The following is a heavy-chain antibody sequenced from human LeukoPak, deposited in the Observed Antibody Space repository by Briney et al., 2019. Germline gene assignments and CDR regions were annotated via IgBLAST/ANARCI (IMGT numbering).Heavy chain of an antibody. CDR2: IIPIFGTA. CDR1: GGTFSSYA. D-gene: IGHD1-26*01. J-gene: IGHJ4*02. CDR3: ARGVVGATSPPLDY. Sequence: SVKVSCKASGGTFSSYAISWVRQAPGQGLEWMGGIIPIFGTANYAQKFQGRVTITADESTSTAYMELSSLRSEDTAVYYCARGVVGATSPPLDYWGQGTLVTVSS. V-gene: IGHV1-69*13.